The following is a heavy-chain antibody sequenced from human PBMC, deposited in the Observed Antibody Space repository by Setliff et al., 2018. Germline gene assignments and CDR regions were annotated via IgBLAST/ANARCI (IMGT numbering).Heavy chain of an antibody. Sequence: GAYLSLSCAASGFSFRGSAVYLVRQASVKGLEWIGRIRGRTDNYATAYAASVRGRFTISRDDSKNTAYLQMNSLKTEDTAVYYCTFARDGYDVFDIWGQGTMVTV. D-gene: IGHD3-22*01. CDR1: GFSFRGSA. J-gene: IGHJ3*02. V-gene: IGHV3-73*01. CDR3: TFARDGYDVFDI. CDR2: IRGRTDNYAT.